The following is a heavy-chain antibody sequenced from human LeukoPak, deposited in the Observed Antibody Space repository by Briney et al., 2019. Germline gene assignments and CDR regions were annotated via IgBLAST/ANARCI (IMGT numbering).Heavy chain of an antibody. CDR2: ISYDGSNK. CDR3: ARDRMGIVDY. J-gene: IGHJ4*02. Sequence: GGSLRLSCAASGFTFSSYAMHWVRQAPGKGLEWVAVISYDGSNKYYADSVKGRSTISRDNSKNTLYLQMNSLRAEDTAVYYCARDRMGIVDYWGQGTLVTVSS. V-gene: IGHV3-30-3*01. D-gene: IGHD7-27*01. CDR1: GFTFSSYA.